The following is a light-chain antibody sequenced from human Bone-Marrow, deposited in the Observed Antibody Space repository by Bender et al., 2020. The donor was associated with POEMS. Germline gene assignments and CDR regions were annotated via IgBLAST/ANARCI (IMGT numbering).Light chain of an antibody. V-gene: IGLV2-14*01. CDR2: EVS. J-gene: IGLJ3*02. Sequence: QSALTQPASVSGSPGQSIAISCTGTSSDVGNYNYVSWYQHHPDKAPKLLIYEVSNRPSGISNRFSGSKSGTSASLAISELQSEDEALYYCSAWDDSLSGWVFGGGTKLTVL. CDR1: SSDVGNYNY. CDR3: SAWDDSLSGWV.